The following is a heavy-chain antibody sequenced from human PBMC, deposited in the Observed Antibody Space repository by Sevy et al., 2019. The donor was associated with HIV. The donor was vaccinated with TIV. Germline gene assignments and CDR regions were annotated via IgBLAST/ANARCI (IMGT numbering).Heavy chain of an antibody. Sequence: SETLSLTCTVSGVSITNYYWAWIRQPPGKGLECVGFSETTNDNPSLKSRVTTSLDTSKNHFSLKLTSVTVADTAIYYCARGGPNQHQLDYFDFWGQGTLVTVSS. CDR1: GVSITNYY. J-gene: IGHJ4*02. V-gene: IGHV4-59*01. CDR3: ARGGPNQHQLDYFDF. CDR2: SETT. D-gene: IGHD1-1*01.